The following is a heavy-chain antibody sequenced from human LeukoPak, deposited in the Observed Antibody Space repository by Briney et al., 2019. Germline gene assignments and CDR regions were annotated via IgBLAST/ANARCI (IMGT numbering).Heavy chain of an antibody. V-gene: IGHV1-18*01. CDR1: GYPFTNHG. CDR2: INANSGDT. CDR3: ARDWPIVIADY. D-gene: IGHD2/OR15-2a*01. Sequence: ASVKVSRKTSGYPFTNHGVSWVRQAPGQGLAWMGWINANSGDTNYAQRFQGRLTMTTDTSTTTAYMELRSLSSDDTAVYYCARDWPIVIADYWGQGTLVTVSS. J-gene: IGHJ4*02.